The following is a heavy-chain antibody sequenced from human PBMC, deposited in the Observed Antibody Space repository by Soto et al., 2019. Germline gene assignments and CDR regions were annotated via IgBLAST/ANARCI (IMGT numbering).Heavy chain of an antibody. D-gene: IGHD4-4*01. CDR3: ALTRLQSRVYYMDV. CDR2: IDWDDDK. CDR1: GFSLSTSGMC. J-gene: IGHJ6*03. Sequence: SGPTLVNPPQTLTLTCTFSGFSLSTSGMCVSWIRQPPGEALEWLARIDWDDDKYYSTSLKTRLTISKDTSKNQVVLTMTNMDPVDTATYYCALTRLQSRVYYMDVWGKGTTVTVSS. V-gene: IGHV2-70*11.